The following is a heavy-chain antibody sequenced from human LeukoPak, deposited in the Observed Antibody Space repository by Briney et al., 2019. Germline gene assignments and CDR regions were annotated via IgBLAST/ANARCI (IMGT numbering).Heavy chain of an antibody. J-gene: IGHJ6*03. CDR1: GYSISSGYY. D-gene: IGHD6-13*01. CDR3: ASTAAAGKNYYYYYMDV. V-gene: IGHV4-38-2*02. CDR2: IYHSGST. Sequence: SETLSLTCTVSGYSISSGYYWGWIRQPPGKGLEWIGSIYHSGSTYYNPSLKSRVTISVDTSKNQFSLKLSSVTAADTAVYYCASTAAAGKNYYYYYMDVWGKGTTVTVSS.